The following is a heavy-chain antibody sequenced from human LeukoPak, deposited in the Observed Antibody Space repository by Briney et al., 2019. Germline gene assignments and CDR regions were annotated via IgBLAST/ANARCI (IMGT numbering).Heavy chain of an antibody. V-gene: IGHV3-30*02. CDR3: AKDRRGYSSLVGSPYFDY. J-gene: IGHJ4*02. D-gene: IGHD6-19*01. CDR2: IRYDGSNK. Sequence: GGSLRLSCAASGFTFSSYGMHWVRQAPGKGLEWVAFIRYDGSNKYYADSVKGRLTISRDNSKNTLYLQMNSLRAEDTAVYYCAKDRRGYSSLVGSPYFDYWGQGTLVTVSS. CDR1: GFTFSSYG.